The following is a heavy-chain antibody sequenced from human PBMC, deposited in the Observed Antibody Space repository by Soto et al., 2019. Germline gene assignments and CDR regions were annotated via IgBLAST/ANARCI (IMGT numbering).Heavy chain of an antibody. Sequence: QVQLVESGGGVVQPGRSLRLSCAASGFTFSNYGRHWVRQAPGKGLEWVAVIWYDGSNKYYADSVKGRFTISRDSSKNTLYLQMNSLRAEDTAVYYCARTPKSSPYDVDYWGQGTLVTASS. CDR2: IWYDGSNK. CDR1: GFTFSNYG. D-gene: IGHD1-1*01. CDR3: ARTPKSSPYDVDY. J-gene: IGHJ4*02. V-gene: IGHV3-33*01.